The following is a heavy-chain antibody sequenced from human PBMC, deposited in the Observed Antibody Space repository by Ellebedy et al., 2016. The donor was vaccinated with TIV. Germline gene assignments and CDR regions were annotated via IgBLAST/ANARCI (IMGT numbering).Heavy chain of an antibody. Sequence: GESLKISXSASGFTFSSSAMHWVRQAPGKGLEYVSAITTKGGSTYYADSVKGRFTISRDNSKNTLFLQMNSLRVEDTAVYFCAKGTKLSGTTDFDNWGQGTLVTVSS. D-gene: IGHD2-2*01. CDR2: ITTKGGST. V-gene: IGHV3-64*04. CDR3: AKGTKLSGTTDFDN. CDR1: GFTFSSSA. J-gene: IGHJ4*02.